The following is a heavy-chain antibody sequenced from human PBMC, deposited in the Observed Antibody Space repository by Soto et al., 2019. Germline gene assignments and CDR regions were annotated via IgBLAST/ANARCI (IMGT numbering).Heavy chain of an antibody. D-gene: IGHD6-19*01. V-gene: IGHV1-2*04. CDR2: INPNSGGT. J-gene: IGHJ4*02. CDR1: GYTFTGYY. Sequence: GASVKVSCKASGYTFTGYYMHWVRQAPGQGLEKMGWINPNSGGTNYAQKFQGWVTMTRDTSISTAYMELSRLRSDDTAVYYCARSAIAVAGYFDYWGQGTLVTVSS. CDR3: ARSAIAVAGYFDY.